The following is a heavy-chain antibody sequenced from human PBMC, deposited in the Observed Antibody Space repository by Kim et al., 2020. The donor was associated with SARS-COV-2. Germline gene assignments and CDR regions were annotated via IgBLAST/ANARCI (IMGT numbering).Heavy chain of an antibody. J-gene: IGHJ4*02. D-gene: IGHD3-22*01. Sequence: SETLSLTCTVSGGSISSGDYYWSWIRQPPGKGLEWIGYIYYSGSTYYNPSLKSRVTISVDTSKNQFSLKLSSVTAADTAVYYCARVGYDSSGYYDYWGQGTLVTVSS. V-gene: IGHV4-30-4*01. CDR1: GGSISSGDYY. CDR3: ARVGYDSSGYYDY. CDR2: IYYSGST.